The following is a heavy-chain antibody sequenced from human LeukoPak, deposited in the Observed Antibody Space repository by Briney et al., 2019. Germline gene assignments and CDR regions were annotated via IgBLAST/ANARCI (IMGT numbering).Heavy chain of an antibody. J-gene: IGHJ5*02. Sequence: PSETLSLTCTVSGGSISSGYYWGWIRQPPGKGLEWIGSIYHSGSTYYNPSLESRVTISVDTSKNQFSLKLSSVTAADTAVYYCARACSSTSCYGWFDPWGQGTLVTVSS. V-gene: IGHV4-38-2*02. CDR3: ARACSSTSCYGWFDP. CDR2: IYHSGST. D-gene: IGHD2-2*01. CDR1: GGSISSGYY.